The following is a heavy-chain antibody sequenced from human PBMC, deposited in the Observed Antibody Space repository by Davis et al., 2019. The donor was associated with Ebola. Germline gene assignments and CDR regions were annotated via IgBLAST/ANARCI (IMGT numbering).Heavy chain of an antibody. D-gene: IGHD2-15*01. CDR1: GVTFIGHY. V-gene: IGHV1-2*06. CDR3: ARGGYCSGGSCYYFDY. CDR2: INPNSGGT. Sequence: ASVKVSCKTSGVTFIGHYIHWVRQAPGQGLEWMGRINPNSGGTNYAQKFQGRVTMTRDTSISTAYMELSRLRSDDTAVYYCARGGYCSGGSCYYFDYWGQGTLVTVSS. J-gene: IGHJ4*02.